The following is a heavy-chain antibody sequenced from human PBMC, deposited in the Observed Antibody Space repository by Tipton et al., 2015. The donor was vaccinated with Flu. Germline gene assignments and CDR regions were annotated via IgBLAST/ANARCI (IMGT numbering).Heavy chain of an antibody. CDR3: ARRDFSNYVSDPKNWFDP. D-gene: IGHD4-11*01. CDR1: GDSMNSGSYY. J-gene: IGHJ5*02. Sequence: TLSLTCTVSGDSMNSGSYYWNWIRQPAGKGLEWIGRISSTGKTTYNASLEARVTISVDRSKNQFSLRVISVTAADTALYYCARRDFSNYVSDPKNWFDPWGQGTLVTVSS. CDR2: ISSTGKT. V-gene: IGHV4-61*02.